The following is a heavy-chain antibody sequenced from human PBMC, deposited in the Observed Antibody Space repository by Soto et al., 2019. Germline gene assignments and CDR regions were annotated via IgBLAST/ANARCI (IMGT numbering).Heavy chain of an antibody. CDR2: ISHDGNEK. CDR1: GFTFSGYG. V-gene: IGHV3-30*18. D-gene: IGHD4-17*01. J-gene: IGHJ4*02. Sequence: PGGSLRLSCAASGFTFSGYGMHWVRQAPGKGLEWVAVISHDGNEKYYADSVKGRFTISRDNSKNTLYLQMNSLRADDTAVYYCAKTTTVNAFDSWGQGTLVTVSS. CDR3: AKTTTVNAFDS.